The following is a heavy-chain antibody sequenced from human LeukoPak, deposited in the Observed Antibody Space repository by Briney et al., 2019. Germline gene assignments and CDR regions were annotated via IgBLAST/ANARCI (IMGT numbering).Heavy chain of an antibody. V-gene: IGHV3-11*01. CDR2: ISSSGSTI. J-gene: IGHJ6*03. CDR3: ARMIRGSRTPAVNYYHVDV. CDR1: GFTFSDYY. Sequence: GGSLRLSCAASGFTFSDYYMSWIRQAPGKGLEWVSYISSSGSTIYYADSVKGRFTISKDTSNNQVVLTMTNMDPVDTATYFCARMIRGSRTPAVNYYHVDVWGKGTTVTVSS. D-gene: IGHD2-2*01.